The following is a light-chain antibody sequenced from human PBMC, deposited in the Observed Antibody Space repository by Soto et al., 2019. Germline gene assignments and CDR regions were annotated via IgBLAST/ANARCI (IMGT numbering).Light chain of an antibody. CDR2: DAS. J-gene: IGKJ1*01. CDR3: QQYETFSGT. CDR1: ESIRTW. Sequence: DIQMTQSPSTLSASVGDRVTITCRASESIRTWLAWYQHKPGKAPKLLIYDASSLESGVPSRFSGSGSGTKFTLTIASLQPDDFATYYCQQYETFSGTFGPGTKVDNK. V-gene: IGKV1-5*01.